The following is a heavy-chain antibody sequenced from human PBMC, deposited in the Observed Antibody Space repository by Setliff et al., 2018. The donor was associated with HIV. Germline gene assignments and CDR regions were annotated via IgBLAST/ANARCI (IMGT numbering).Heavy chain of an antibody. Sequence: GASVKVSCKASGYTFTSYGITWVRQAPGQGLEWMGWINPNSGGTNYAQKLQGRVTMTTDTSTSTADMELRSLRSDDTAVYYCARDGDSRDGRLYHYYYMDVWGKGTTVTVSS. CDR3: ARDGDSRDGRLYHYYYMDV. D-gene: IGHD1-26*01. CDR1: GYTFTSYG. V-gene: IGHV1-18*01. J-gene: IGHJ6*03. CDR2: INPNSGGT.